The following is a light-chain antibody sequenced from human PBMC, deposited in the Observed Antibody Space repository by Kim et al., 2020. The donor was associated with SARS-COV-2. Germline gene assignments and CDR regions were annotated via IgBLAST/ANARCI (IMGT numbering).Light chain of an antibody. J-gene: IGLJ3*02. Sequence: KTVTISCTGSSGSIASNYVQWYQQRPGSAPTTVIYEDNQRPSGVPDRFSGSIDSSSNSVSLTISGLKTEDEADYYCQSYDSSNQGVFGGGTQLTVL. CDR2: EDN. CDR3: QSYDSSNQGV. CDR1: SGSIASNY. V-gene: IGLV6-57*02.